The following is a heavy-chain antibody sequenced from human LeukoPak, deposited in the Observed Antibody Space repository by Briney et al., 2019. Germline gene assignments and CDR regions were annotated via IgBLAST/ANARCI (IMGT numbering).Heavy chain of an antibody. J-gene: IGHJ3*02. Sequence: GGSLRLSCAASGFTFSSYWMNWVRQAPGKGLEWVANIKQDGSEKYVDSVKGRFTISRDNGKNSLYLQMNSLRAEDTAVYYCAKEVFTGSGAGLDIWGQGTMVTVSS. CDR2: IKQDGSEK. CDR3: AKEVFTGSGAGLDI. D-gene: IGHD6-19*01. CDR1: GFTFSSYW. V-gene: IGHV3-7*01.